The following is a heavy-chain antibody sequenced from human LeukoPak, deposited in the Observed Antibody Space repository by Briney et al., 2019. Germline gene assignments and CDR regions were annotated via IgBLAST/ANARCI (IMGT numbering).Heavy chain of an antibody. CDR2: ISSSSSTI. J-gene: IGHJ4*02. Sequence: PGGSLRLSCVVSGFTFSSYSMTWVRQAPGKGLEWVSYISSSSSTISYADSVKGRFTISRDNAKNTLYLEMNSLRDEDTAVYYCARGYCSSPTCYTSFDYWGQGTLVSVSS. CDR3: ARGYCSSPTCYTSFDY. D-gene: IGHD2-2*02. CDR1: GFTFSSYS. V-gene: IGHV3-48*02.